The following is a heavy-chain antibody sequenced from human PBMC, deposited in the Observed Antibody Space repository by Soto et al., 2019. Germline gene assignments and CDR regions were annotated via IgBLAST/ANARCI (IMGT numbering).Heavy chain of an antibody. CDR2: IYYSGNT. D-gene: IGHD5-12*01. CDR1: GGSISYYY. Sequence: QVQLQESGPGLVKPSETLSLTCTVSGGSISYYYWGWIRQPPGKGLEWIGSIYYSGNTHYNPSLQSRVTISVDTSMNQFSLNLDSVTAVDSAVYYCVRGGYVHAFDYWVQGALVTVSS. V-gene: IGHV4-59*01. J-gene: IGHJ4*02. CDR3: VRGGYVHAFDY.